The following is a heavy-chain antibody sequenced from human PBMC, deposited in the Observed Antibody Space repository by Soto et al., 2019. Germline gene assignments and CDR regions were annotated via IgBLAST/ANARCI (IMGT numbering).Heavy chain of an antibody. Sequence: SETLSLTCTVSGGSISSYYWSWIRQPPGKGLEWIGYIYYSGSTNYNPSLKSRVTISVDTSKNQFSLKLSSVTAADTAVYYCARHKKRRYDPRVGHYYYYMDVWGKGTTVTVSS. V-gene: IGHV4-59*08. J-gene: IGHJ6*03. D-gene: IGHD5-12*01. CDR3: ARHKKRRYDPRVGHYYYYMDV. CDR2: IYYSGST. CDR1: GGSISSYY.